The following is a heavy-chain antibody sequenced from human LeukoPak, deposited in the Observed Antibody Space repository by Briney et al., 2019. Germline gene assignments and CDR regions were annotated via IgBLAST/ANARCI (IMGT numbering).Heavy chain of an antibody. Sequence: ASVKVSCKASGYTFTGYYMHWVRQAPGQGLEWMGWINPNSGGTNYAQKFQGRVTMTRDTSISTAYMELSRLRSDDTAVYYCARVGYYYDSSGYYVTLSTFDYWGQGTLVTVSS. V-gene: IGHV1-2*02. CDR2: INPNSGGT. J-gene: IGHJ4*02. CDR1: GYTFTGYY. D-gene: IGHD3-22*01. CDR3: ARVGYYYDSSGYYVTLSTFDY.